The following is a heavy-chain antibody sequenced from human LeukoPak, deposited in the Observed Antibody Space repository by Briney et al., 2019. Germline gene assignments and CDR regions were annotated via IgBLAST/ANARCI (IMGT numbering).Heavy chain of an antibody. D-gene: IGHD6-6*01. V-gene: IGHV4-39*01. CDR2: IYYSGST. CDR1: GGSISSSSYY. J-gene: IGHJ3*02. Sequence: SETLSLTCTVSGGSISSSSYYWGWIRQPPGKGLEWIGSIYYSGSTYYNPSLKSRVTISVDTSKNQFSLKLSSVTAADTAVYYCAKGPLAHYAFGIWGQGTMVTVSS. CDR3: AKGPLAHYAFGI.